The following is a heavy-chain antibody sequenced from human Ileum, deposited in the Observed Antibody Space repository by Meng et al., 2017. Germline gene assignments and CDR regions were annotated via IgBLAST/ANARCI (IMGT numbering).Heavy chain of an antibody. CDR1: GYTFTGYY. J-gene: IGHJ4*02. V-gene: IGHV1-2*02. Sequence: ASVKVSCKASGYTFTGYYMHWVRQAPGQGLEWMGWINPNSGGTNYAQKFQGRVTMTRDTSISTAYMELSRLRSDDTAVYYRARDKDTIYSSGWSPWNFDYWGQGTLVTVSS. CDR3: ARDKDTIYSSGWSPWNFDY. D-gene: IGHD6-19*01. CDR2: INPNSGGT.